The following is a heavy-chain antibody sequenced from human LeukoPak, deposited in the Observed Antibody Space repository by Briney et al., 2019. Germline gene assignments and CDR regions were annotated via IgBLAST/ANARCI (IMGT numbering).Heavy chain of an antibody. V-gene: IGHV3-48*01. J-gene: IGHJ4*02. D-gene: IGHD2-15*01. CDR1: GFTFSSYS. Sequence: GGSLRLSCAASGFTFSSYSMNWVRQAPGKGLEWVSYISSSSSTIYYADSVKGRFTISRDNAKNSLYLQMNSLRAEDTAVYYCASGTYCSGGSCYRIDYWGQGTLVTVSS. CDR2: ISSSSSTI. CDR3: ASGTYCSGGSCYRIDY.